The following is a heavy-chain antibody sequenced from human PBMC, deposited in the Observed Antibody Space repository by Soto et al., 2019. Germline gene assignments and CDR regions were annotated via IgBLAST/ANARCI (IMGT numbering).Heavy chain of an antibody. Sequence: EVQLLESGGGLVQPGGSLRLSCVVSGFTFSSYAMSWVRQAPGKGLEWVAAISGSGGSTYYADSVKGRFTISRDNSKNTLFLQMDSLRVEDTAVFYCAKVGHPYYYDTSGYLPFDYWGQGTLVTVSS. V-gene: IGHV3-23*01. D-gene: IGHD3-22*01. CDR1: GFTFSSYA. CDR3: AKVGHPYYYDTSGYLPFDY. CDR2: ISGSGGST. J-gene: IGHJ4*02.